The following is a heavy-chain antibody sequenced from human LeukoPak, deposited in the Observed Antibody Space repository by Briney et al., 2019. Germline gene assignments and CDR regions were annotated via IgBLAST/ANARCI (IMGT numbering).Heavy chain of an antibody. CDR2: ISGDGGST. V-gene: IGHV3-43*02. J-gene: IGHJ4*01. Sequence: GGSLRLSCAASGFTFDDYAIHWVRQAPGKGLEWVSLISGDGGSTYYATSVKGRFTISRDNSKNSLYLQMNSLRIEDTALYFCAKGSGIAVAGYFDYWGHGTLVAVSS. CDR3: AKGSGIAVAGYFDY. CDR1: GFTFDDYA. D-gene: IGHD6-19*01.